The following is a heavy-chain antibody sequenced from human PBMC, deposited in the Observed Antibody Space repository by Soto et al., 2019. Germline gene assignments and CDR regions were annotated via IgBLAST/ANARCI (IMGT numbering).Heavy chain of an antibody. CDR2: IYYSGTT. CDR1: AGSISSSSYY. CDR3: ARQQTRSRAFDM. Sequence: SETLSLTCTVSAGSISSSSYYWGWIRQPPGKGLEWFGSIYYSGTTYYNPSLKGRVTISVDTSKNQFSLKLSSVTAAATAVYYCARQQTRSRAFDMWGLGTMVTVSS. V-gene: IGHV4-39*01. J-gene: IGHJ3*02.